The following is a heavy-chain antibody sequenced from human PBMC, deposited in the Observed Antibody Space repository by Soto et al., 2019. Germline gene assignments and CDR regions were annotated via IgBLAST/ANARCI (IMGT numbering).Heavy chain of an antibody. J-gene: IGHJ6*02. CDR1: GFTLSRYG. D-gene: IGHD2-8*01. V-gene: IGHV3-30*05. Sequence: VGSLRLSCGASGFTLSRYGMHWVRQAPGKGLEWVAVISFEGSTQYYADSVKGRFTISRDNSKDTLSLQIHSLRPEDAAVYYCARSAEHQVLSRYYFYGMDVWGQGTTVTVSS. CDR3: ARSAEHQVLSRYYFYGMDV. CDR2: ISFEGSTQ.